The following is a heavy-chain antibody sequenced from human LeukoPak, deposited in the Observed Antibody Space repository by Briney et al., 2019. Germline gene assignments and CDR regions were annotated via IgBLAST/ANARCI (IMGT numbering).Heavy chain of an antibody. CDR3: ARATWNGYMFDY. CDR2: IYYSGSP. CDR1: GGSISSSSYY. J-gene: IGHJ4*02. D-gene: IGHD5-24*01. Sequence: PSETLSLTCTVSGGSISSSSYYWGWIRQPPGKGLEWIGSIYYSGSPYYNPSLKSRVTISVDTSKKQFSLKLSSVTAADTAVYYCARATWNGYMFDYWGQGSLVTVTS. V-gene: IGHV4-39*01.